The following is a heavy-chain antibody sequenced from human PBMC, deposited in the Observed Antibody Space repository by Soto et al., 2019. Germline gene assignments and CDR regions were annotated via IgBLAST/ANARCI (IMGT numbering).Heavy chain of an antibody. CDR3: AKNKQRHGDYVYYFDY. D-gene: IGHD4-17*01. V-gene: IGHV3-30*18. Sequence: QVQLVESGGGVVQPGRSLRLSCAASGFIFSGYGMHWVRQAPGKGLEWVAVISFDGNYKYYAYSVKGRFTISRNNSKNTLYLQMNSLRVEDTAVYYCAKNKQRHGDYVYYFDYWGQGTLVTVSS. CDR1: GFIFSGYG. CDR2: ISFDGNYK. J-gene: IGHJ4*02.